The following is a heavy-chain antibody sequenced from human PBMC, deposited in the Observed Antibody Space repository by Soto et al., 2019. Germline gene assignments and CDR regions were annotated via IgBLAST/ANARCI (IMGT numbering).Heavy chain of an antibody. CDR2: IYPGDSDT. V-gene: IGHV5-51*01. Sequence: GESLKISCKGSGYSFNNYWIGWVRQMPGKGLEWMGIIYPGDSDTKYNPSFQGQVTISADKSISTAYLQWSTLKDSDTAMYYCAGSSLERHYYGMDVWGQGTTVTVSS. CDR3: AGSSLERHYYGMDV. D-gene: IGHD1-1*01. CDR1: GYSFNNYW. J-gene: IGHJ6*02.